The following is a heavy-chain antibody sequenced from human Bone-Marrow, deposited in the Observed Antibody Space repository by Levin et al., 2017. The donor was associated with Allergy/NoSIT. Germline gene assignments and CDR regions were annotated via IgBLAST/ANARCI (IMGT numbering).Heavy chain of an antibody. CDR2: IYSGGST. D-gene: IGHD3-10*01. CDR1: GFTVSSNY. J-gene: IGHJ3*02. V-gene: IGHV3-66*02. CDR3: ASLYYYGSGSYFAGWSENLDAFDI. Sequence: AGGSLRLSCAASGFTVSSNYMSWVRQAPGKGLEWVSVIYSGGSTYYADSVKGRFTISRDNSKNTLYLQMNSLRAEDTAVYYCASLYYYGSGSYFAGWSENLDAFDIWGQGTMVTVSS.